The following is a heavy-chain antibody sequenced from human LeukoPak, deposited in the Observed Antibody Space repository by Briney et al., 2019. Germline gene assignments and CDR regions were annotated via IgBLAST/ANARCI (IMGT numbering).Heavy chain of an antibody. CDR2: ISSSGSTI. V-gene: IGHV3-48*03. Sequence: GGSLRLSCAASGFTFSSYEMNWVRQAPGKGLEWVSYISSSGSTIYYADSVKGRFTISRDNSKNTLYLQMNSLRAEDTAVYYCARDVSNTSTNYYYPSYAFDIWGQGTMVIVSS. CDR1: GFTFSSYE. D-gene: IGHD3-22*01. CDR3: ARDVSNTSTNYYYPSYAFDI. J-gene: IGHJ3*02.